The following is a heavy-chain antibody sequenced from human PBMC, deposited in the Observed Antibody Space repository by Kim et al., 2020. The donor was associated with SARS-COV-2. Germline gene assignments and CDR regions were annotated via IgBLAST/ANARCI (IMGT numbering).Heavy chain of an antibody. CDR3: ARYKTKVTSPLAY. V-gene: IGHV4-34*01. J-gene: IGHJ4*02. D-gene: IGHD4-17*01. CDR1: GGSFTAYY. Sequence: SETLSLTCAVYGGSFTAYYWSWIRQPPGKGLEWIGEINHSGNTKYNPSLKSRVTISVDPSKNQFSLRLSSVTAADTAVYYCARYKTKVTSPLAYWGQGTLVTVSS. CDR2: INHSGNT.